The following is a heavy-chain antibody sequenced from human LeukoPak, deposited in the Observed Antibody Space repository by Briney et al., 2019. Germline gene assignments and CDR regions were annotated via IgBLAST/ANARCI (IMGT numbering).Heavy chain of an antibody. Sequence: GASVKVSCKASGYTFSSHSITWVRQAPGQGLEWMGWISGYNGNANFAQKLQGRVTMTIDTSTNTAYMELRSLRSDDTAVFYCARVVSHYYDTSGPYAFDIWGQGTMVTVSS. D-gene: IGHD3-22*01. CDR2: ISGYNGNA. CDR1: GYTFSSHS. J-gene: IGHJ3*02. V-gene: IGHV1-18*01. CDR3: ARVVSHYYDTSGPYAFDI.